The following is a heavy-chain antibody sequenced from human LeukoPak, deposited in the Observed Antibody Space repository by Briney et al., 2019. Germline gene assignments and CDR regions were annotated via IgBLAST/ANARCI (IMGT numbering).Heavy chain of an antibody. D-gene: IGHD5-12*01. J-gene: IGHJ4*02. Sequence: QPGGSLRLSCAASGFTFSSYEMNWVRQAPGKGLERVSCISSSGSTIYYADPVKGRFTISRDNAKNSLYLQMNSLRAEDTAVYYCARFASIDYFDYWGQGTLVTVSS. CDR1: GFTFSSYE. CDR3: ARFASIDYFDY. V-gene: IGHV3-48*03. CDR2: ISSSGSTI.